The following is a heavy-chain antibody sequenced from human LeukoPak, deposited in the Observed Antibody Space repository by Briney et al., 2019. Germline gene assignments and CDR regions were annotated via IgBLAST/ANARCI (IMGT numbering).Heavy chain of an antibody. V-gene: IGHV1-8*01. D-gene: IGHD6-19*01. CDR3: ARKGIAVAGTDY. CDR2: MNPNSGNT. J-gene: IGHJ4*02. Sequence: AASAKVSCKASGYTFTSYDINWGRQATGQGLEWMGWMNPNSGNTGYAQKFQGRVTMTRNTSISTAYMELSSLRSEDTAVYYCARKGIAVAGTDYWGQGTLVTVSS. CDR1: GYTFTSYD.